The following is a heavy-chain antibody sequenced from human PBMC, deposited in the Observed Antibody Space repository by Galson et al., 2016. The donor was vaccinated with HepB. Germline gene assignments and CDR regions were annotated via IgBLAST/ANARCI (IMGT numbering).Heavy chain of an antibody. Sequence: SVKVSCKASGYTFTSHDINWLRQAPGQGLEWIGWMNTNSGNTGYARNFHGRVTMTRTNSITTAYMDLRSLTSEDTAVNYCARGRPNIPSDAFDVCGQGTLGTVSS. V-gene: IGHV1-8*01. CDR1: GYTFTSHD. CDR2: MNTNSGNT. CDR3: ARGRPNIPSDAFDV. J-gene: IGHJ4*02. D-gene: IGHD1/OR15-1a*01.